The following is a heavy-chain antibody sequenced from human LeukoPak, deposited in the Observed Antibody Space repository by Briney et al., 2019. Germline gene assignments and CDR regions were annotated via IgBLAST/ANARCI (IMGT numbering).Heavy chain of an antibody. Sequence: GGSLRLSCAASGVIFSGYYMTWIRQAPGKGLEWVSYIKRDGTYIKYADSVKGRFTISKDNAKNSMYLQMNSLRAESPPISLCASVPRTSTSRTYWGSADSWGQGTLVTVSS. CDR3: ASVPRTSTSRTYWGSADS. CDR2: IKRDGTYI. J-gene: IGHJ4*02. V-gene: IGHV3-11*03. CDR1: GVIFSGYY. D-gene: IGHD3-10*01.